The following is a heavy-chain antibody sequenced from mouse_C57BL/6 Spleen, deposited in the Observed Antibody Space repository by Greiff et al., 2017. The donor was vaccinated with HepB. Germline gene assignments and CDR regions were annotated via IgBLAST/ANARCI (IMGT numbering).Heavy chain of an antibody. CDR1: GFTFSDYY. V-gene: IGHV5-12*01. D-gene: IGHD2-4*01. CDR2: ISNGGGST. Sequence: EVKLMESGGGLVQPGGSLKLSCAASGFTFSDYYMYWVRQTPEKRLEWVAYISNGGGSTYYPDTVKGRFTISRDNAKNTLYLQMSRLKSEDTAMYYCAMHGPYYDFGPFAYWGQGTLVTVSA. CDR3: AMHGPYYDFGPFAY. J-gene: IGHJ3*01.